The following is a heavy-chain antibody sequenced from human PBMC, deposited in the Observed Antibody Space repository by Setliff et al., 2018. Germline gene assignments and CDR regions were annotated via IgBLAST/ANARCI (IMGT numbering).Heavy chain of an antibody. CDR1: GGSISSSIYY. Sequence: KTSETLSLTCSDSGGSISSSIYYWGWIRQPPGKGLEWIGSIYYSGSTYYSPSLKRRVTISVDTSKNQFSLKLSSVTAADTAVYYCATRTYYDSNGYYYAIAGPFDIWGQGTMVTVSS. D-gene: IGHD3-22*01. CDR3: ATRTYYDSNGYYYAIAGPFDI. CDR2: IYYSGST. J-gene: IGHJ3*02. V-gene: IGHV4-39*01.